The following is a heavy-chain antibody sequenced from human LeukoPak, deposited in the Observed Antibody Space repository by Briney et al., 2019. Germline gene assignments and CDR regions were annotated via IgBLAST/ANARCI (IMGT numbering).Heavy chain of an antibody. CDR3: ARVQYYYGSGSYSVGWFDP. CDR2: IYYSGST. J-gene: IGHJ5*02. CDR1: GGSISSYY. V-gene: IGHV4-59*01. D-gene: IGHD3-10*01. Sequence: PSETLSLTCTVSGGSISSYYWSWIRQPPGKGLEWIGYIYYSGSTNYNPSPKSRVTISVDTSKNQFSLKLSSVTAADTAVYYCARVQYYYGSGSYSVGWFDPWGQGTLVTVSS.